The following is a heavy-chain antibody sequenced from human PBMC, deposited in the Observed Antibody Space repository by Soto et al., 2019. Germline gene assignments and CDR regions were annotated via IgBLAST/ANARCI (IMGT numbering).Heavy chain of an antibody. CDR2: ISSSSSYI. CDR1: GFTFSSYS. J-gene: IGHJ3*02. D-gene: IGHD2-15*01. Sequence: GGSLRLSCAASGFTFSSYSMNWVRQAPGKGLEWVSSISSSSSYIYYADSVKGRFTISRDNAKNSLYLQMNSLRAEDTAVYYCAGEVVVVAATHDAFDIWSQGTMVTVSS. CDR3: AGEVVVVAATHDAFDI. V-gene: IGHV3-21*01.